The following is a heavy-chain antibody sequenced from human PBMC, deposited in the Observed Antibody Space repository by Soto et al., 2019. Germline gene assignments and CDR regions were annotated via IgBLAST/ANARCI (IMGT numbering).Heavy chain of an antibody. CDR2: ISGGGGST. CDR3: AKDGRRWDLPADY. CDR1: GFTFSSYA. Sequence: GGSLRLSCAASGFTFSSYAMSWVRQAPGKGLEWVSAISGGGGSTYYADSVKGRFTISRDNSKNTPYLQMNSLRAEDTAVYYCAKDGRRWDLPADYWGQGALVTVSS. J-gene: IGHJ4*02. V-gene: IGHV3-23*01. D-gene: IGHD1-26*01.